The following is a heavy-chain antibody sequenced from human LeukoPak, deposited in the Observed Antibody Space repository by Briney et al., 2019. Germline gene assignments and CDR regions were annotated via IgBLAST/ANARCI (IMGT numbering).Heavy chain of an antibody. V-gene: IGHV4-34*01. Sequence: SETLSLTCAVYGGSFSGYYWSWIRQPPGKGLEWIGEINHSGSTNYNPSLKSRVTISVDTSKNQFSLKLSPVTAADTAVYYCARGSRRITMIVVAPNWFDPWGQGTLVTVSS. J-gene: IGHJ5*02. CDR3: ARGSRRITMIVVAPNWFDP. CDR2: INHSGST. D-gene: IGHD3-22*01. CDR1: GGSFSGYY.